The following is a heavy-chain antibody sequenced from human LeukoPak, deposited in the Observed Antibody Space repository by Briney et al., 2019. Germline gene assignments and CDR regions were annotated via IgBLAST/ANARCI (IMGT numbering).Heavy chain of an antibody. V-gene: IGHV3-23*01. CDR3: AKGPNSGSYYWFDP. CDR1: AFTFSDYA. CDR2: ISGSGTST. J-gene: IGHJ5*02. D-gene: IGHD1-26*01. Sequence: GGSLRLSCAASAFTFSDYAMSWVRQAPGKGLEWVSTISGSGTSTYYAVSVKGRFSISRDNSKNTLYLQMNSLRAEDTAVYYCAKGPNSGSYYWFDPWGQGTLVTVSS.